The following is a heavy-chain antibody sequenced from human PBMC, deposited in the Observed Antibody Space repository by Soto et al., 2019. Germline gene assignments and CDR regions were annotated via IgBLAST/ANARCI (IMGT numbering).Heavy chain of an antibody. CDR2: IIPIFGTA. J-gene: IGHJ6*02. CDR3: ARDLPEMATRKVIYGMDV. V-gene: IGHV1-69*12. CDR1: GGTFSSYA. D-gene: IGHD5-12*01. Sequence: QVQLVQSGAEVKKPGSSVKVSCKASGGTFSSYAISWVRQAPGQGLEWMGGIIPIFGTADYAQKFQGRVTITADEPTSTAYMELSSLRSEDTAVYYCARDLPEMATRKVIYGMDVWGQGTTVTVSS.